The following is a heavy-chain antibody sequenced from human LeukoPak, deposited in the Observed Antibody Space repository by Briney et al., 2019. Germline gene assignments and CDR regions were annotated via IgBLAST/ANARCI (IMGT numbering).Heavy chain of an antibody. V-gene: IGHV3-23*01. CDR2: ISGSGGST. J-gene: IGHJ4*02. CDR3: AKYSSGWSCLDY. D-gene: IGHD6-19*01. CDR1: GFTFSSYA. Sequence: GASLRLSCAASGFTFSSYAMSWVRQASGKGLEWVSAISGSGGSTYYADSVKGRFTISRDNSKNTLFLQMNSLRAEDTAVYYCAKYSSGWSCLDYWGQGTLVTVSS.